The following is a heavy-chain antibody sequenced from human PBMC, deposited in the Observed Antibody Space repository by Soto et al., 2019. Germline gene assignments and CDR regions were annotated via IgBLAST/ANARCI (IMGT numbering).Heavy chain of an antibody. J-gene: IGHJ4*02. V-gene: IGHV4-31*03. Sequence: PSETLSLTCTVSGGSISSGGDYWSWIRQRPGKGLEWIGYIYYSGSTYYNPSLKSRITISVDTSQNQFSLKLSSVTAADTAVYYCARGLEFGSGSYPEWGQGTQVTVSS. D-gene: IGHD3-10*01. CDR3: ARGLEFGSGSYPE. CDR2: IYYSGST. CDR1: GGSISSGGDY.